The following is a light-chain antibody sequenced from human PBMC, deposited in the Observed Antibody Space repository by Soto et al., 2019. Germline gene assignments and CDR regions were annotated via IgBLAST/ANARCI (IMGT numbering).Light chain of an antibody. J-gene: IGKJ2*01. CDR3: QQYNSYSGYT. V-gene: IGKV1-5*03. Sequence: DIQITKSPSTLSASVGDRVTITCRASQSISSWLAWYQQRPGKAPKLLIYKASSLESGVPSRFSGSGSGTEFALTISSLQPDDFATYYCQQYNSYSGYTFGQGTKLEIK. CDR2: KAS. CDR1: QSISSW.